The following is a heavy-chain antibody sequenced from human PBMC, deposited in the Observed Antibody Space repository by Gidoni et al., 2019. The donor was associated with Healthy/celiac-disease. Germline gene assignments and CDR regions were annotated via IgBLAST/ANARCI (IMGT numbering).Heavy chain of an antibody. CDR2: MCVSGRRT. D-gene: IGHD4-17*01. CDR1: GLTFSSYA. V-gene: IGHV3-23*01. J-gene: IGHJ4*02. Sequence: EVQLLESGGGLVQPGGSLRLPCAASGLTFSSYAMSWVRLAPGNGLGWVSAMCVSGRRTDYADSVKGRFTIARDNSKNTLYLQINSLRAEDTAVYDCAKVDYGGNSFYYWGQGTLFTVSS. CDR3: AKVDYGGNSFYY.